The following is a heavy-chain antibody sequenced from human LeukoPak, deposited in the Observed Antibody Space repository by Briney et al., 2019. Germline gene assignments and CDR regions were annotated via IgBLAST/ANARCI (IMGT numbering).Heavy chain of an antibody. V-gene: IGHV4-30-2*01. Sequence: SQTLSLTCTVSGGSISSGGYYWSWIRQPPGKGLEWIGYIYHSGSTYYNPSLKSRVTISVDRSENQFSLKLSSVTAADTAVYYCARELNNDPYYDFWSGYYAFDYWGQGTLVIVSS. CDR2: IYHSGST. D-gene: IGHD3-3*01. CDR1: GGSISSGGYY. J-gene: IGHJ4*02. CDR3: ARELNNDPYYDFWSGYYAFDY.